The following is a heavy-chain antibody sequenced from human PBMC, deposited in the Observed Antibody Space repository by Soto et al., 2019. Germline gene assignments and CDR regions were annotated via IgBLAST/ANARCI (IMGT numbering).Heavy chain of an antibody. CDR3: ARENILTAAAGKRDFDC. CDR1: GGSITSDY. CDR2: IYSSGST. J-gene: IGHJ4*02. Sequence: PSETLSLTCTVSGGSITSDYWSWIRQPAGKGLEWIGRIYSSGSTNYNPSLNSRVIMSVDTSQNQFSLKLSSVTAADTARYYCARENILTAAAGKRDFDCWGQGTLVTVSS. D-gene: IGHD6-13*01. V-gene: IGHV4-4*07.